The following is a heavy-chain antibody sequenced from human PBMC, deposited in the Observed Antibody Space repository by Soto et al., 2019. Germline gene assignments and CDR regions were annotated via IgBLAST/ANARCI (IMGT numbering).Heavy chain of an antibody. V-gene: IGHV3-23*01. D-gene: IGHD5-18*01. CDR2: IDTSGNS. CDR1: GFSFSNYA. Sequence: GGSLRLSCAASGFSFSNYAMNWVRQAPGKGLEWVSAIDTSGNSYYADSVKGQFAISRDNSKSTLYLQMNSLRDDDTAVYYCVKVGRGIQLWLDYWGQGTLVTVSS. CDR3: VKVGRGIQLWLDY. J-gene: IGHJ4*02.